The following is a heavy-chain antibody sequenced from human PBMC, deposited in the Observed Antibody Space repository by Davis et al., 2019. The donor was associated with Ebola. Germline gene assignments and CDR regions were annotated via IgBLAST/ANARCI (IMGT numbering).Heavy chain of an antibody. CDR3: ARGWLRAYFQH. V-gene: IGHV6-1*01. D-gene: IGHD5-24*01. J-gene: IGHJ1*01. CDR2: TYYSSKWYN. CDR1: GDSVSSGG. Sequence: PSETLSLTCAISGDSVSSGGWNWIRQSPSRGLEWLGRTYYSSKWYNDYAVSVKSRITINPDTSKNQFSLQLNSVTPEDTAVYYCARGWLRAYFQHWGQGTLVTVSS.